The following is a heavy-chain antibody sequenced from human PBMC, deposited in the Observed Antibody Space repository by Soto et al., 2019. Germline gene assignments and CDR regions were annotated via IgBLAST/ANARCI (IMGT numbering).Heavy chain of an antibody. V-gene: IGHV3-33*01. Sequence: QVQLVESGGGVVQPGRSLRLSCAASGFTFSSYGMHWVRQAPGKGLEWVAVIWYDGSNKYYADSVKGRFTISRDNSKNTLYLQMNSLRAEDTAVYYCARGSGYSGYDPIAHYFDYWGQGTLVTVSS. D-gene: IGHD5-12*01. J-gene: IGHJ4*02. CDR1: GFTFSSYG. CDR3: ARGSGYSGYDPIAHYFDY. CDR2: IWYDGSNK.